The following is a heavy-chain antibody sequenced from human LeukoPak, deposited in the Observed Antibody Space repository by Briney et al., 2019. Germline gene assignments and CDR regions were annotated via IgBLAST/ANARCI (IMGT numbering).Heavy chain of an antibody. CDR1: GFTFSSYA. V-gene: IGHV3-23*01. CDR3: AKGPGPHYDSSGYYQEVGY. J-gene: IGHJ4*02. D-gene: IGHD3-22*01. CDR2: ISGSGGST. Sequence: GGSLRLSCAASGFTFSSYAMSWVRQAPGKGLEWVSAISGSGGSTYYADSVKGRFTISRDNSKNTLYLQMNSLRAEDTAVYYCAKGPGPHYDSSGYYQEVGYWGQGTLVTVSS.